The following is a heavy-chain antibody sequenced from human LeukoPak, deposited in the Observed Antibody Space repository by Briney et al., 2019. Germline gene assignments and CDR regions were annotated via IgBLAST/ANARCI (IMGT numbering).Heavy chain of an antibody. CDR3: AKNGGSQCYSHLDS. CDR1: GFTFSSYA. D-gene: IGHD2-15*01. Sequence: GGSLRLSCAASGFTFSSYAMSWVRQAPGRGLEWVSGTSGSGGSTYYAGSVKGRFTISRDNSKNTLYLQMNSLRVEDTAVYYCAKNGGSQCYSHLDSWGQGTLVTVSS. J-gene: IGHJ4*02. CDR2: TSGSGGST. V-gene: IGHV3-23*01.